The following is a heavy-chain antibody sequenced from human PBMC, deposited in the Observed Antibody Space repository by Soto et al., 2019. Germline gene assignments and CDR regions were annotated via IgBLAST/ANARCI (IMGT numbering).Heavy chain of an antibody. D-gene: IGHD2-8*01. V-gene: IGHV1-18*01. Sequence: ASVKVSCKASGFTFITYGISWVRQAPGQGLEWMGWISAYNGNTNYAQNFQDRVTMTTDTSTTTAYMELRSLRSDDTAVYYCASFDGDYVDYWGQGTLVTVSS. CDR3: ASFDGDYVDY. CDR1: GFTFITYG. CDR2: ISAYNGNT. J-gene: IGHJ4*02.